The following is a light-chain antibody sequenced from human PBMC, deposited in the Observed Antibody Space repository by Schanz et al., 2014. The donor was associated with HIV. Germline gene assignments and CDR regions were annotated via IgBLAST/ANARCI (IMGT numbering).Light chain of an antibody. CDR1: SSDVGAYNS. J-gene: IGLJ2*01. V-gene: IGLV2-14*03. CDR2: DVS. CDR3: QSYDSSLSGSGGV. Sequence: QSVLTQPASVSGSPGQSITISCTGTSSDVGAYNSVSWWQQQYPGKAPKLMIYDVSNRPSGVSNRFSGSKSGNTASLTISGLQAEDEADYYCQSYDSSLSGSGGVFGGGTKLTVL.